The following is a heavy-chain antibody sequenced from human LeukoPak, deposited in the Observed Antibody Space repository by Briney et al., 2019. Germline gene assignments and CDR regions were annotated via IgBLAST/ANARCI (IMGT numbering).Heavy chain of an antibody. CDR3: ARLRYVGSGHPFDY. CDR1: GYTFTDYY. CDR2: INPSSGGT. Sequence: ASVKVSCKASGYTFTDYYMHWVRQAPGQGLEWMGWINPSSGGTNYAQSFQGRVTMARDTSITTAFMELSRLISDDTAVYYCARLRYVGSGHPFDYWGQGTLVTVSS. D-gene: IGHD3-22*01. V-gene: IGHV1-2*02. J-gene: IGHJ4*02.